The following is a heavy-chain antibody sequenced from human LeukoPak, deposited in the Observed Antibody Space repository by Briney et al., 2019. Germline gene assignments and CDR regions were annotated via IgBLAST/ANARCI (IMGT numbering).Heavy chain of an antibody. Sequence: PGGSLRLSCAASGFTFSSYAMHWVRQAPGKGLEWVAVISYDGSNKYYADSVKGRFTIYRDKSKNTLYLQMNSLRAEDTAVYYCARDPGAAFDYWGQGTLVTVSS. J-gene: IGHJ4*02. CDR2: ISYDGSNK. D-gene: IGHD1-26*01. CDR3: ARDPGAAFDY. V-gene: IGHV3-30-3*01. CDR1: GFTFSSYA.